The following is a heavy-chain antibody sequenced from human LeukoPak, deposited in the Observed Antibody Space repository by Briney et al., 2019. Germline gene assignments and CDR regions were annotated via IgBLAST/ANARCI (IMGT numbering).Heavy chain of an antibody. CDR2: INPNSGGT. Sequence: ASVKVSCKASGYTFTGYYMHWVRQAPGQGLEWMGWINPNSGGTNYAQKFQGRVTMTRDTSISTAYMELSRLRSDDTAVYYCARDGYSSGWGVFLADYWGQGTLVTVSS. J-gene: IGHJ4*02. CDR1: GYTFTGYY. D-gene: IGHD6-19*01. CDR3: ARDGYSSGWGVFLADY. V-gene: IGHV1-2*02.